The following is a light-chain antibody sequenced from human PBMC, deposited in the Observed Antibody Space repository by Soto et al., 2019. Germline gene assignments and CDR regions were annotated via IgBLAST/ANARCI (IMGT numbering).Light chain of an antibody. J-gene: IGKJ1*01. Sequence: EIVLTQSPGTLSLSPGERATLSCRASQSVSSSYVAWYQQTPGQAPRLLIYGGSSRATGIPDRFSGSGSGTDFTLTISRLEPEDFAVYYCQQSETFGQGTKVEIK. CDR3: QQSET. V-gene: IGKV3-20*01. CDR1: QSVSSSY. CDR2: GGS.